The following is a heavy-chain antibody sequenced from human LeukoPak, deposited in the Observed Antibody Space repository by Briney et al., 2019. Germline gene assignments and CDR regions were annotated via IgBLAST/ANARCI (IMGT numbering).Heavy chain of an antibody. J-gene: IGHJ4*02. CDR1: GLTFSSHW. V-gene: IGHV3-74*01. Sequence: PGGSLRLPCAASGLTFSSHWMHWVRQAPGKGLVWVSRITNDGSSTTYADSVKGRFTISRDNAKNMLYLQVNSLRAEDTAVYYCARGGEIAVTPFDYWGQGTLVTVSS. D-gene: IGHD6-19*01. CDR2: ITNDGSST. CDR3: ARGGEIAVTPFDY.